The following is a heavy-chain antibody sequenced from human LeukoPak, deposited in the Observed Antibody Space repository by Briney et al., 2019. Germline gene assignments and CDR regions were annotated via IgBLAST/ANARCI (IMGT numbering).Heavy chain of an antibody. CDR3: ARARGIAVAGPWDYFDY. J-gene: IGHJ4*02. Sequence: RASVKVSCKVSGYTLTELSMHWVRQAPGKGLEWMGGFDPGDGETIYAQKFQGRVTMTEDTSTDTAYMELSSLRSEDTAVYYCARARGIAVAGPWDYFDYWGQGTLVTVSS. CDR2: FDPGDGET. V-gene: IGHV1-24*01. D-gene: IGHD6-19*01. CDR1: GYTLTELS.